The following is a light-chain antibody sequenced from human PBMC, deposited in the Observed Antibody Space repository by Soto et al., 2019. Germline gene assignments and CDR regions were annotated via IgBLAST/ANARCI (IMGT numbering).Light chain of an antibody. CDR3: AAWDDSLDGHVV. Sequence: QSVLTQPPSASGTPGQRVTISCSGSSSNIGSNTVSWFQQLPGRALKLLLYNNNHRPSGVPDRFYGSKSGTSASLAISGLQSEDEADYYCAAWDDSLDGHVVFGGGTQLTVL. CDR1: SSNIGSNT. CDR2: NNN. J-gene: IGLJ7*01. V-gene: IGLV1-44*01.